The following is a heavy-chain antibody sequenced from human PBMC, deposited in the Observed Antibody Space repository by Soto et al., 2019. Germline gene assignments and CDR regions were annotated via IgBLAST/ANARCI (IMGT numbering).Heavy chain of an antibody. D-gene: IGHD5-18*01. V-gene: IGHV1-69*01. J-gene: IGHJ4*02. Sequence: QVQLVQSGSEVKKPGSSVKVSCKASGGSFSSNPISWVRQAPGQGLEWMAGIIPIFATVHYAKKFQGRVTITADESTSTAYMELTSLRSDDAAVYFCARGGRGYSSAPRYYFDYWGQGTLVTVYS. CDR1: GGSFSSNP. CDR3: ARGGRGYSSAPRYYFDY. CDR2: IIPIFATV.